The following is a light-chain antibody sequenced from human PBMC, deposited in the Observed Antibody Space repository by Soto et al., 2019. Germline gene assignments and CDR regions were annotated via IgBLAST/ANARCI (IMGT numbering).Light chain of an antibody. V-gene: IGKV3-20*01. Sequence: EIVLTQSPGTLSLSPGERVTLSCRASQSVSSSYLVWHQQKPGQAPRLLIYAASRRATGIPDRFSGSGSGTDFTLTISRLEPEDFAVFYCQQYSSSPVTFGQGTKVDIK. CDR3: QQYSSSPVT. J-gene: IGKJ1*01. CDR2: AAS. CDR1: QSVSSSY.